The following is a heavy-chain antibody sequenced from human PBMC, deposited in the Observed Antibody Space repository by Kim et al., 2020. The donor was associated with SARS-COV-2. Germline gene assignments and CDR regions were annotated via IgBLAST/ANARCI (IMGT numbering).Heavy chain of an antibody. J-gene: IGHJ3*02. V-gene: IGHV4-39*01. CDR3: ARGYCSSTSCYGDAFDI. D-gene: IGHD2-2*01. Sequence: LKGRVTIAVDTSKNQFSLKLSSVTAADTAVYYCARGYCSSTSCYGDAFDIWGQGTMVTVSS.